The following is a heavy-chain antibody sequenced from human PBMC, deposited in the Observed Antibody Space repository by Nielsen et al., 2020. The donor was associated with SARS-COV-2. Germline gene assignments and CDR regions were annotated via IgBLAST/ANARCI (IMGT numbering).Heavy chain of an antibody. Sequence: ASVKVFCKASAHTFTSNGISWVLHAPGQGLEWMGWIRAYTGNTNYAQKLQGRVTITTDTTTSTAYLELSSLRSEDTAVYYCERDLYYWGQGTLVTVSS. J-gene: IGHJ4*02. V-gene: IGHV1-18*01. CDR2: IRAYTGNT. CDR1: AHTFTSNG. CDR3: ERDLYY.